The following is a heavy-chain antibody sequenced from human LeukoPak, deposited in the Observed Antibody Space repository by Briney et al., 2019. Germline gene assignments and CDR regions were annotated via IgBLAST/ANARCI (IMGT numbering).Heavy chain of an antibody. D-gene: IGHD2-2*01. J-gene: IGHJ4*02. V-gene: IGHV4-4*07. Sequence: KPSETLSLTCTVSGGSISSYYWSWIRQPAGKGLEWIGRIYTSGSTNYNPSLKSRVTMSVDTSKNQFSLKLSSVTAADTAVYYCARVGEGYCSSTSCYADPYHDYWGQGTLVTVSS. CDR1: GGSISSYY. CDR2: IYTSGST. CDR3: ARVGEGYCSSTSCYADPYHDY.